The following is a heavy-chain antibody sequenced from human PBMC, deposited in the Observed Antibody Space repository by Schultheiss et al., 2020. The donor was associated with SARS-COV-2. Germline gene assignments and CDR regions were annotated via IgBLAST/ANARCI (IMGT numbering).Heavy chain of an antibody. V-gene: IGHV1-2*02. D-gene: IGHD1-26*01. Sequence: ASVKVSCKASGYTFTGYYMHWVRQAPGQGLEWMGWISAYNGNTNYAQKLQGRVTMTRDTSISTAYMELSRLRSDDTAVYYCAREQGGSHYYYGMDVWGQGTTVTVSS. CDR3: AREQGGSHYYYGMDV. CDR1: GYTFTGYY. CDR2: ISAYNGNT. J-gene: IGHJ6*02.